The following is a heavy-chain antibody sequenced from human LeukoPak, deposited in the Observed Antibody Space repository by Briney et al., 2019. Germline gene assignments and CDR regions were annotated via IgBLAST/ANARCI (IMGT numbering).Heavy chain of an antibody. V-gene: IGHV3-64*01. CDR3: AREYYGGYVDY. CDR1: GFTFSSFS. D-gene: IGHD3-10*01. Sequence: AGSLRLSCAASGFTFSSFSMHWVLQAPGKGLVSVSAISSNGGSTYYANSVKGRFTISRDNSKNTLYLQMGSLRAEDMAVYYCAREYYGGYVDYWGQGTLVTDPS. J-gene: IGHJ4*02. CDR2: ISSNGGST.